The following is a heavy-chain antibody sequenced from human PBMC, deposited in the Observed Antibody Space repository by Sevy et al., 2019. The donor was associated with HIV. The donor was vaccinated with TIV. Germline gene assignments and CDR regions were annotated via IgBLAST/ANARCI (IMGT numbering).Heavy chain of an antibody. D-gene: IGHD2-15*01. CDR2: ISAFNGDT. V-gene: IGHV1-18*01. CDR1: GYTFTSYK. J-gene: IGHJ4*02. Sequence: ASVKVSCKASGYTFTSYKITWVRQAPGQWLEWMGWISAFNGDTNYAQKLQGRVTMTTDTSTTTAYMELRSLRSADTAVYYCARAYCSGGRCYSLAYWGQGTLVTVSS. CDR3: ARAYCSGGRCYSLAY.